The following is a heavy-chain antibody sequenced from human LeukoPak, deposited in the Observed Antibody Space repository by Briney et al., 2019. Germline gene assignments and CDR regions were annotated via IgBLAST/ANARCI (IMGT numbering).Heavy chain of an antibody. CDR2: IYYSGST. CDR3: ARLLSANWFDP. V-gene: IGHV4-59*01. D-gene: IGHD1-26*01. CDR1: GGSFSGYY. Sequence: SETLSLTCAVYGGSFSGYYWSWIRQPPGKGLEWIGYIYYSGSTNYNPSLKSRVTISVDTSKNQFSLKLSSVTAADTAVYYCARLLSANWFDPWGQGTLVTVSS. J-gene: IGHJ5*02.